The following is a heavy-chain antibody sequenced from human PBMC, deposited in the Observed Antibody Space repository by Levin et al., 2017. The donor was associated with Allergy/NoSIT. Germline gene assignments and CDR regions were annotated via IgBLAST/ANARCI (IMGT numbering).Heavy chain of an antibody. J-gene: IGHJ4*02. V-gene: IGHV4-61*01. CDR2: ISDSGST. CDR3: SRDAVPAAMEIDY. D-gene: IGHD2-2*01. Sequence: PSETLSLTCTVSGGSVSRGTYYWSWVRQPPGKGLEWIGYISDSGSTSYNPSLKSRVTISVDTSKNQFSLKLSSVTAADTAVYYCSRDAVPAAMEIDYWGQGTLVTVSS. CDR1: GGSVSRGTYY.